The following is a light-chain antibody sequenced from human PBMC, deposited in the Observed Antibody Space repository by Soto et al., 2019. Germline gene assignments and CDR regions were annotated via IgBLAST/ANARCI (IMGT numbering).Light chain of an antibody. CDR2: AAF. V-gene: IGKV3-11*01. Sequence: EIVLTQSPATLSLSPGERATLSCRASQSVTSYLAWYQQKPGQAPRLLIYAAFNRATGVPARFSGSGSGTDFTLTIRSLEPEDFAVYYCQQRSQWPPGRTLGQGPTGDI. J-gene: IGKJ1*01. CDR3: QQRSQWPPGRT. CDR1: QSVTSY.